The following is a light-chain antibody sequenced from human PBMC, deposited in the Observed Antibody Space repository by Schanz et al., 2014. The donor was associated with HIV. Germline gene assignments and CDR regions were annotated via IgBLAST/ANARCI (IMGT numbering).Light chain of an antibody. J-gene: IGKJ1*01. Sequence: EIVLTQSPATLSLSPGERATLSCRASQSVSTYLAWYQHKSGQAPRLLIYDASNRATGVPARFSATGSETEFTLTISGLEPEDFAVYYCQQYGSSPPWTFGQGTKVDVK. CDR3: QQYGSSPPWT. V-gene: IGKV3-20*01. CDR2: DAS. CDR1: QSVSTY.